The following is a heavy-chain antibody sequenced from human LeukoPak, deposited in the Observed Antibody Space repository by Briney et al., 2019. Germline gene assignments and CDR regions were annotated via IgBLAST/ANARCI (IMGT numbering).Heavy chain of an antibody. CDR1: GYTFTSYG. J-gene: IGHJ3*02. CDR3: ARGVTRITIFGVVICAFDI. CDR2: ISAYNGNT. D-gene: IGHD3-3*01. Sequence: ASVKVSCKASGYTFTSYGISWVRQAPGQGLEWMGWISAYNGNTNYAQKLQGRVTMTTDTSTSTAYMELRSLRSDDTAVYYCARGVTRITIFGVVICAFDIWGQGTMVTVSS. V-gene: IGHV1-18*01.